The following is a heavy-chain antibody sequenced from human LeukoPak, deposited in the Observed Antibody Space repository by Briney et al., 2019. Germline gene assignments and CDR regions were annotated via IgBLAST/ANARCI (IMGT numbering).Heavy chain of an antibody. CDR1: GGSISSYY. D-gene: IGHD6-6*01. J-gene: IGHJ4*02. V-gene: IGHV4-59*01. CDR3: ARTKRGIAARLRGINYYFDY. Sequence: PSETLPLTCTVSGGSISSYYWSWIRQPAGKGLEWIGYIYYSGSTNYNPSLKSRVTISVDTSKNQFSLKLSSVTAADTAVYYCARTKRGIAARLRGINYYFDYWGQGTLVTVSS. CDR2: IYYSGST.